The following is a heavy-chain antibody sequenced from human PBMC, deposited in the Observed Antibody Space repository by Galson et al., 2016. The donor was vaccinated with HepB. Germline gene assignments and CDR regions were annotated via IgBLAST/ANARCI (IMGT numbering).Heavy chain of an antibody. CDR1: GFILSLYG. V-gene: IGHV3-33*01. CDR2: IWHDGSQA. CDR3: AREDGGSYRFIDI. J-gene: IGHJ4*02. D-gene: IGHD1-26*01. Sequence: PLRLSCAASGFILSLYGMHCVRQAPGKGLEGLAVIWHDGSQAYYADSVKGRFTISRDNSKNTVYLKMNSLSGEDTAAYYCAREDGGSYRFIDIWGQGTLVRVSS.